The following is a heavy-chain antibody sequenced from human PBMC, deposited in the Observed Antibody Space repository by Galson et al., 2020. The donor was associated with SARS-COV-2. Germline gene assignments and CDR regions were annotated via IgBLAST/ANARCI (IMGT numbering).Heavy chain of an antibody. CDR2: IYPGDSDT. CDR3: ARRPNWNYVSELDY. V-gene: IGHV5-51*01. Sequence: KIGESLKISCKGSGYSFTSYWIGWVRQMPGKGLEWMGIIYPGDSDTRYSPSFQGQVTISADKSISTAYLQWSSLKASDTAMYYCARRPNWNYVSELDYWGQGPLVAVAS. D-gene: IGHD1-7*01. J-gene: IGHJ4*02. CDR1: GYSFTSYW.